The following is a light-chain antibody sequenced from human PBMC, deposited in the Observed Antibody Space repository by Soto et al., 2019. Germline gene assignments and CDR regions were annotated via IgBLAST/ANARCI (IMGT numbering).Light chain of an antibody. CDR1: QSVTSNY. CDR3: QHYITSLTT. J-gene: IGKJ4*02. Sequence: DIVLTQSPSTLSLSAGERATISCRANQSVTSNYLSWYQQKPGQAPRLLIYGASRRATGVPERFIGSGSGTDFTLTISRLEPEDFAVYYCQHYITSLTTFGGGTKVEVK. V-gene: IGKV3-20*01. CDR2: GAS.